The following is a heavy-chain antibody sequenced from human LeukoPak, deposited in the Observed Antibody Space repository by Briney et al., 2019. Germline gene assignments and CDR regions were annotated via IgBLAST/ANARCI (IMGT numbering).Heavy chain of an antibody. D-gene: IGHD3-22*01. CDR1: GFTFSSYA. J-gene: IGHJ3*02. V-gene: IGHV3-23*01. CDR2: ISGSGGRT. Sequence: PGGSLRLSCAGSGFTFSSYAMSWVRQAPGEGLEWVSGISGSGGRTYYADSVKGRLTISRDNSKNTLYLQMNSLRAEDTAVYYCAREGITMINDAFDIWGQGTMVTVSS. CDR3: AREGITMINDAFDI.